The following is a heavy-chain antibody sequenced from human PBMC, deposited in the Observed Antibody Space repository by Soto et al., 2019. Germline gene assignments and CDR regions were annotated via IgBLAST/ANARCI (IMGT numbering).Heavy chain of an antibody. Sequence: PSQTLSLTCDISGDSVSSNSAAWNWIRQTPSRGLEWLGRTYYRSNWYSNYAISVKSRVTVNPDTFKNQFSLQLNSVTPEDTAVYYCARGSWDDVSGHYYMDVWGKGTTVTVSS. CDR3: ARGSWDDVSGHYYMDV. D-gene: IGHD1-1*01. CDR2: TYYRSNWYS. CDR1: GDSVSSNSAA. J-gene: IGHJ6*03. V-gene: IGHV6-1*01.